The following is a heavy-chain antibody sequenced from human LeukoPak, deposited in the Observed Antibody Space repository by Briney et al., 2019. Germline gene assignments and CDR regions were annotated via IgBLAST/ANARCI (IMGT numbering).Heavy chain of an antibody. J-gene: IGHJ4*02. D-gene: IGHD2-2*01. CDR3: AKDFSSGLPGYFDY. CDR2: IWYDGSNK. V-gene: IGHV3-33*06. Sequence: GGSLRLSCAASGFTFSSYGMHWVRQAPGKGLEWVAVIWYDGSNKYYADSVKGRFTISRDNSKNTLYLQMNSLRAEDTAVYYCAKDFSSGLPGYFDYWGQGTLVTVSS. CDR1: GFTFSSYG.